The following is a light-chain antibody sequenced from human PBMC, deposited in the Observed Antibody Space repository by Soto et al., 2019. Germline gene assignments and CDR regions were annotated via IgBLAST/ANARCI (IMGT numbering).Light chain of an antibody. CDR3: QDYGNSWT. Sequence: IVSPESPGIRYLSPGARATAYCMASQSVSNNYLAWYQQKTGQAPRLLIYGASNRATGIPDRFSGSWSGTDFTLTISRLEPDDFALYYCQDYGNSWTVGRGTKVDI. J-gene: IGKJ1*01. CDR2: GAS. CDR1: QSVSNNY. V-gene: IGKV3-20*01.